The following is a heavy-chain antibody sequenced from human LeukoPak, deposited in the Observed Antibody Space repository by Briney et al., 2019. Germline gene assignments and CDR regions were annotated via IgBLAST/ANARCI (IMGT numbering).Heavy chain of an antibody. D-gene: IGHD4-11*01. J-gene: IGHJ6*03. CDR3: ARIMYPDYTFYYYYMDV. Sequence: VASVKVSCKASGGTFSSYAISWVRQAPGQGLEWMGRIIPILGIANYAQKFQGRVTITADKSTSTAYMELSSLRSEDTAVYYCARIMYPDYTFYYYYMDVWGKGTTVTVSS. V-gene: IGHV1-69*04. CDR2: IIPILGIA. CDR1: GGTFSSYA.